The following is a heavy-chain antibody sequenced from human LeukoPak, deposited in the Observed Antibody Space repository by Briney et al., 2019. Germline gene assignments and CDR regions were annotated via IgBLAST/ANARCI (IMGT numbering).Heavy chain of an antibody. CDR2: IYPGDSDT. J-gene: IGHJ3*02. CDR1: GYSFTSYW. V-gene: IGHV5-51*01. Sequence: GESLKISCKGSGYSFTSYWIGWVRQMPGKGLEWMGIIYPGDSDTRYSPSFQGQITISADKSISTAYLQWSSLKASDTAMYYCARQYHGSGSYSAFDIWGQGTMVTVFS. CDR3: ARQYHGSGSYSAFDI. D-gene: IGHD3-10*01.